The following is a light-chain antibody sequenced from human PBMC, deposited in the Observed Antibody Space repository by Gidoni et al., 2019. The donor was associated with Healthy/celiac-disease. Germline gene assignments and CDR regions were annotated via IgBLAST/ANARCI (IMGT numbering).Light chain of an antibody. Sequence: DIQMTQSPSTLSASVGDRVTITCRASQSISSWLAWYQQKPGKAPKLLIYDASSLESGVPSRFIGSGSGTEFTLTISSLQPDDFATYYCQQYNRYAAFGQGTKVEIK. CDR1: QSISSW. V-gene: IGKV1-5*01. CDR2: DAS. CDR3: QQYNRYAA. J-gene: IGKJ1*01.